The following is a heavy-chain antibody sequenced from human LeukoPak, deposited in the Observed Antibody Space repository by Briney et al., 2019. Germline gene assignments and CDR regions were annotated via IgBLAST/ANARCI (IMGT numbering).Heavy chain of an antibody. CDR1: GGTFSSYA. Sequence: SVKVSCKASGGTFSSYAISWVRQAPGQGLEWMGGIIPIFGTANYAQKFQGRVTITADKSTSTAYMELSSLRSEDTAVHYCARADGIAVAGIYYYYGMDVWGKGTTVTVSS. J-gene: IGHJ6*04. CDR2: IIPIFGTA. CDR3: ARADGIAVAGIYYYYGMDV. V-gene: IGHV1-69*06. D-gene: IGHD6-19*01.